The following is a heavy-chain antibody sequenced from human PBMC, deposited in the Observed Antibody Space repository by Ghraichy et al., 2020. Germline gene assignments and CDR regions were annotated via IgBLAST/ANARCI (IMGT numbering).Heavy chain of an antibody. CDR3: ARDSGLTIFGVVIRSWDY. D-gene: IGHD3-3*01. V-gene: IGHV3-66*02. Sequence: GGSLRLSCAASGFTVSSNYMSWVRQAPGKGLEWVSVIYSGGSTYYADSVKGRFTISRDNSKNTLYLQMNSLRAEDTAVYYCARDSGLTIFGVVIRSWDYWGQGTLVTVSS. CDR1: GFTVSSNY. J-gene: IGHJ4*02. CDR2: IYSGGST.